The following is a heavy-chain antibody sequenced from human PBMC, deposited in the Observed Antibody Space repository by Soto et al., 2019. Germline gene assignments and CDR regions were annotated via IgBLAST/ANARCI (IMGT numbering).Heavy chain of an antibody. CDR2: VNHRGST. CDR3: ARDGFCTSTTCRIGNWFDP. CDR1: GGSFSGYY. J-gene: IGHJ5*02. D-gene: IGHD2-2*03. V-gene: IGHV4-34*01. Sequence: PSETLSLTCAFYGGSFSGYYWSWIRQAPGKGLEWIGGVNHRGSTYNPSLQSRVTMSVDTSKNQFSLKLSSVTAADSAVYYCARDGFCTSTTCRIGNWFDPWGQGTLVTVSS.